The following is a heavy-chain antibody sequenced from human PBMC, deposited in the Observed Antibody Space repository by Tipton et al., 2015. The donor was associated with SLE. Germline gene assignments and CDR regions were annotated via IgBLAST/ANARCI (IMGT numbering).Heavy chain of an antibody. D-gene: IGHD6-19*01. CDR1: GGSFSGYY. CDR2: IYTSGST. J-gene: IGHJ4*02. CDR3: ARTGGSGWPFDY. Sequence: LSLTCAVYGGSFSGYYWSWIRQPPGKGLEWIGRIYTSGSTNYNPSLKSRVTMSVDTSKNQFSLKLSSVTAADTAVYYCARTGGSGWPFDYWGQGTLVAVSS. V-gene: IGHV4-59*10.